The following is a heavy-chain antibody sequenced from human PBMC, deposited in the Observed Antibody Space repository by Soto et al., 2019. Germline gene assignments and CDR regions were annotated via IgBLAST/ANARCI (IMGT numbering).Heavy chain of an antibody. CDR2: ISSNGGST. Sequence: GGSLRLSCSASGFTFSSYAMHWVRQAPGKGLEYVSAISSNGGSTYYADSVKGRFTISRDNSKNTLYLQMSSLRAEDTAVYYCVKGPRELLWFANVWGKGTTVPVYS. CDR1: GFTFSSYA. J-gene: IGHJ6*04. CDR3: VKGPRELLWFANV. V-gene: IGHV3-64D*08. D-gene: IGHD3-10*01.